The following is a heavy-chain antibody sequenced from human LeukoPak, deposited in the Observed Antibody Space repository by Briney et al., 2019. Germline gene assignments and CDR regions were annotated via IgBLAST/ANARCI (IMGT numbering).Heavy chain of an antibody. V-gene: IGHV3-53*01. Sequence: PGGSLRLSCTVSGFTVSSNSWSWVRQAPGKGLEWVSFIYSDNTHYSDSVKGRFTISRDNSKNTLYLQMNSLRAEDTAVYYCARRAGAYSHPYDYWGQGTLVTVSS. J-gene: IGHJ4*02. CDR1: GFTVSSNS. D-gene: IGHD4/OR15-4a*01. CDR2: IYSDNT. CDR3: ARRAGAYSHPYDY.